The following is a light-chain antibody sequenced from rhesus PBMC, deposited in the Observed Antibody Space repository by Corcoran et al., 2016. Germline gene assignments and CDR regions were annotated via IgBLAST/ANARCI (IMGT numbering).Light chain of an antibody. CDR2: RNN. CDR1: SNNVGNQG. J-gene: IGLJ6*01. V-gene: IGLV10-114*01. Sequence: QAGLTQPPSVSKGLRQTATLTCTGNSNNVGNQGAAWLQQHQGHPPKLLSYRNNNRPSGIPERFSASRSGTTASLTITGLQPEAESDYYLSAWDSSLSADVFGSGTKLTVL. CDR3: SAWDSSLSADV.